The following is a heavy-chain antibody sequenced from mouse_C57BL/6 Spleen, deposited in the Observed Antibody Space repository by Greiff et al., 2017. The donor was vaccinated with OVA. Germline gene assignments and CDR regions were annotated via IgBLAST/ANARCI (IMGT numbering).Heavy chain of an antibody. CDR1: GFTFSSYA. J-gene: IGHJ2*01. Sequence: EVKLMESGGGLVKPGGSLKLSCAASGFTFSSYAMSWVRQTPEKRLEWVATISDGGSYTYYPDNVKGRFTISRDNAKNNLYLQMSHLKSEDTAMYYCAREDGKGTFDYWGQGTTLTVSA. V-gene: IGHV5-4*01. CDR2: ISDGGSYT. CDR3: AREDGKGTFDY. D-gene: IGHD2-1*01.